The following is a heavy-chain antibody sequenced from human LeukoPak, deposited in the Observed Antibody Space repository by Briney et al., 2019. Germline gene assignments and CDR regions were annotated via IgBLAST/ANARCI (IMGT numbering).Heavy chain of an antibody. V-gene: IGHV3-48*02. J-gene: IGHJ4*02. D-gene: IGHD6-13*01. Sequence: GRSLRLSCVASGFTFSSSSMNWVRQAPGKGLEWVSYISISSTTIYYADSVKGRFTISRDNAKNSLYLQMNSLRDEDTAVYYCARGLRYSSSWYNFDYWGQGTLVTVSS. CDR1: GFTFSSSS. CDR2: ISISSTTI. CDR3: ARGLRYSSSWYNFDY.